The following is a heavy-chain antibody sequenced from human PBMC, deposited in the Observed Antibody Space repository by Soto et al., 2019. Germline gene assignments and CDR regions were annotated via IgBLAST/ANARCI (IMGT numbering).Heavy chain of an antibody. D-gene: IGHD4-17*01. J-gene: IGHJ4*02. CDR2: IDPSDSYT. Sequence: PGESLKISCKGSGYSFTSYWISWVRQMPGKGLEWMGRIDPSDSYTNYSPSFQGHVTISADKSISTAYLKRSSLKASDTAMYYCFTATVTRSAFDYWGQGTLVTVSS. CDR3: FTATVTRSAFDY. CDR1: GYSFTSYW. V-gene: IGHV5-10-1*01.